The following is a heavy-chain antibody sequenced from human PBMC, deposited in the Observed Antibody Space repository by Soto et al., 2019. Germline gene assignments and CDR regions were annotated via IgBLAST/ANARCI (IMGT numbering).Heavy chain of an antibody. D-gene: IGHD6-13*01. V-gene: IGHV4-34*01. CDR2: INHSGSI. J-gene: IGHJ4*02. Sequence: PSETLSLTCAVYGGSFSGFYWSWIRQPPGKGLEWIGEINHSGSINYNASLKSRLTISVDTSKNQFSLKLTSVTAADTAVYFCERGRTGYSSSWYVDWGQGTLVTVS. CDR3: ERGRTGYSSSWYVD. CDR1: GGSFSGFY.